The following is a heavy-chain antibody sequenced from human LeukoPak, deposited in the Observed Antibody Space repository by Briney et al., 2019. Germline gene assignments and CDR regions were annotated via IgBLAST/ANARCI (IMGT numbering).Heavy chain of an antibody. CDR1: GFTFSSYA. V-gene: IGHV3-33*08. J-gene: IGHJ4*02. CDR3: ARGSEVRYYFDY. CDR2: IWYDGSNK. D-gene: IGHD3-10*01. Sequence: GGSLRLSCAASGFTFSSYAMHWVRQAPGKGLEWVAVIWYDGSNKYYADSVKGRFTISRDNSKNTLYLQMNSLRAEDTAVYYCARGSEVRYYFDYWGQGTLVTVSS.